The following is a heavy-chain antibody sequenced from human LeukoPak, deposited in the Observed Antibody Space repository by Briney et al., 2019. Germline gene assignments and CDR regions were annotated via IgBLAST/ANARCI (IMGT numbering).Heavy chain of an antibody. J-gene: IGHJ4*02. D-gene: IGHD1-14*01. CDR2: ISYDGSNK. CDR1: RFTFSSYA. CDR3: AREGGITFDY. V-gene: IGHV3-30-3*01. Sequence: PGGSLRLSCAASRFTFSSYAMHWVRQAPGKGLEWVAVISYDGSNKYYADSVKGRFTISRDNSKNTLYLQMNSLRAEDTAVYYCAREGGITFDYWGQGTLVTVSS.